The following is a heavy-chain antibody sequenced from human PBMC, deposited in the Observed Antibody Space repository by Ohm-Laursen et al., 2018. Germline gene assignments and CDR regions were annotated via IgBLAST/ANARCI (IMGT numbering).Heavy chain of an antibody. D-gene: IGHD3-3*01. CDR2: INHSGST. Sequence: SQTLSLTCAVYGGSFSGYYWSWIRQPPGKGLEWIGEINHSGSTNYNPSLKSRVTISVDTSKNQFSLKLSSVTAADTAVYYCASGLNDFWSGYFAYWGQGTLVTVSS. CDR3: ASGLNDFWSGYFAY. J-gene: IGHJ4*02. V-gene: IGHV4-34*01. CDR1: GGSFSGYY.